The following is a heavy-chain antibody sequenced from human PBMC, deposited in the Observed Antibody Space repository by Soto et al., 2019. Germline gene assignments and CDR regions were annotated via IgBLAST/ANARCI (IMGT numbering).Heavy chain of an antibody. CDR1: GFTFSSYW. J-gene: IGHJ4*02. V-gene: IGHV3-7*01. CDR2: IKQDGSEK. D-gene: IGHD2-8*01. CDR3: ARAKIGYCTNGVCYYFDY. Sequence: EVQLVESGGGLVQPGGSLRLSCAASGFTFSSYWMSWVRQAPGKGLEWVANIKQDGSEKYYVDSVKGRFTISRDNVKNSLYLKMNSLRAEDTAVYYCARAKIGYCTNGVCYYFDYWGQGTLVTVSS.